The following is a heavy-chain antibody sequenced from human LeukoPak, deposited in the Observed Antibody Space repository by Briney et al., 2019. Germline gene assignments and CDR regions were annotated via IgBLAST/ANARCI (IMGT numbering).Heavy chain of an antibody. Sequence: GASVKVSCRASGYTFTAYYMHWVRQAPGPGLEWMAWIGVRNGLIYYAQTFQGRVTLTTDTSTTTAYMELRSLTSDDTAVYYCVRDYDYIPDYWGQGTLVTVSS. V-gene: IGHV1-18*04. CDR1: GYTFTAYY. CDR2: IGVRNGLI. CDR3: VRDYDYIPDY. D-gene: IGHD3-16*01. J-gene: IGHJ4*02.